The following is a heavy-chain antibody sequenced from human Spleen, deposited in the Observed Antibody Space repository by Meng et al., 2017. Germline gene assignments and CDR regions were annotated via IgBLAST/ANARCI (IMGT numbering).Heavy chain of an antibody. CDR3: AKAHTTGLDWFDP. Sequence: SETLSLTCTVSGASVSGYYWSWIRQPPGKALEWIGYIFHSGSTNYSPSLKGRVTMSIDTAKNHFTLKLTYVTAGDTAVYYCAKAHTTGLDWFDPWGQGTLVTVSS. V-gene: IGHV4-59*02. J-gene: IGHJ5*02. CDR2: IFHSGST. D-gene: IGHD1-14*01. CDR1: GASVSGYY.